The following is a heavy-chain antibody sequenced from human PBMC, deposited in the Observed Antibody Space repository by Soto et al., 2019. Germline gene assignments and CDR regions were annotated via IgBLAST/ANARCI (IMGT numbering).Heavy chain of an antibody. V-gene: IGHV3-23*01. J-gene: IGHJ6*02. CDR3: GGSGSSHFALDV. D-gene: IGHD3-10*01. CDR2: IYGSGGGT. CDR1: GFPFSSYA. Sequence: GGSLRLSCAASGFPFSSYAMSWVRQAPGKGLEWVSAIYGSGGGTYYADSVKGRFTISRDNSKNTLYLQMNSLRAEDTAVYYCGGSGSSHFALDVWGQGTTVTVSS.